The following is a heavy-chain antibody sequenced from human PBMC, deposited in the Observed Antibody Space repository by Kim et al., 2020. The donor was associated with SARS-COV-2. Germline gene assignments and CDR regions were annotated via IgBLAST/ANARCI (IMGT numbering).Heavy chain of an antibody. CDR2: IIPIFGTA. J-gene: IGHJ4*02. D-gene: IGHD3-22*01. CDR1: GGTFSSYA. Sequence: SVKVSCKASGGTFSSYAISWVRQAPGQGLEWMGGIIPIFGTANYAQKFQGRVTITADESTSTAYMELSSLRSEDTAVYYCARGTPHYYDSSGYTGDYWGQGTLVTVSS. CDR3: ARGTPHYYDSSGYTGDY. V-gene: IGHV1-69*13.